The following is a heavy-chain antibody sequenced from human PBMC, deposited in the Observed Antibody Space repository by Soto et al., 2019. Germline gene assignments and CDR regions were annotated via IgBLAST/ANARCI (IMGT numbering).Heavy chain of an antibody. CDR2: IFHGGNT. CDR1: GFFISSGNY. CDR3: ARARWYDAFDV. Sequence: SETLSLTCAVSGFFISSGNYWGWIRKPPGKGLEWIGSIFHGGNTYYNPSLKSRVTISVDMPKNQFSLKLNSVTAADTAVYYCARARWYDAFDVWGQGTVVTVSS. D-gene: IGHD2-15*01. V-gene: IGHV4-38-2*01. J-gene: IGHJ3*01.